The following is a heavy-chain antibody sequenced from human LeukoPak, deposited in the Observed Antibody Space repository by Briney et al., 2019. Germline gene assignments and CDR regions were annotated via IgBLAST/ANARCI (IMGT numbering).Heavy chain of an antibody. D-gene: IGHD6-19*01. Sequence: SQTLSLTCTVSGGSISSGGYYWSWIRQPPGKGLEWIRYIYYSGSTNYNPSLKSRVTISVDTSKNQFSLKLSSVTAADTAVYYCARGGMEDSSGLAYWGQGTLVTVSS. V-gene: IGHV4-61*08. J-gene: IGHJ4*02. CDR1: GGSISSGGYY. CDR2: IYYSGST. CDR3: ARGGMEDSSGLAY.